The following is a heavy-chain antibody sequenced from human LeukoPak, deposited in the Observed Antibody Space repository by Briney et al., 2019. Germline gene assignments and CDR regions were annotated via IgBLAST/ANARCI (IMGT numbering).Heavy chain of an antibody. J-gene: IGHJ3*02. CDR1: GYSFTSYW. V-gene: IGHV5-51*01. Sequence: GESLKISCKGSGYSFTSYWIGWVRQMPVKGLEWMGIIYPGDSDTRYSPSFQGQVTISADKSISTAYLQWSSLKASDTAMYYCARRSATVVTPEGRDAFDIWGQGTMVTVSS. D-gene: IGHD4-23*01. CDR2: IYPGDSDT. CDR3: ARRSATVVTPEGRDAFDI.